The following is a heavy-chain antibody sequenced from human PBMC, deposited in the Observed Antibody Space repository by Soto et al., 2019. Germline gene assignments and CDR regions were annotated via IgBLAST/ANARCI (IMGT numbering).Heavy chain of an antibody. CDR1: GFTFSSYA. V-gene: IGHV3-23*01. CDR2: ISGSGGST. D-gene: IGHD3-16*01. CDR3: AKDPLSWPDY. J-gene: IGHJ4*02. Sequence: GGSLRLSCAASGFTFSSYAMSWVRQAPGKGLEWVSAISGSGGSTYYAESVKGRFTISRDNSKNPLYLQINSLRAEDTAVYYCAKDPLSWPDYWGQGTLVTVSS.